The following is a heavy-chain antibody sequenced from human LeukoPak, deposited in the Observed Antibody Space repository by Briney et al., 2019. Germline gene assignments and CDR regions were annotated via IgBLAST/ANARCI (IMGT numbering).Heavy chain of an antibody. CDR2: INPKTDGA. Sequence: ASVKVSCKASGYTFTGYYMHWVRQAPGQGLEWMGWINPKTDGANSAQTFHGRVTMTRDTSINTAYMELSGLSSDDTAVYYCARVVRSFDAWSGYYADYWGQGTQVTVSS. D-gene: IGHD3-3*01. CDR1: GYTFTGYY. J-gene: IGHJ4*02. CDR3: ARVVRSFDAWSGYYADY. V-gene: IGHV1-2*02.